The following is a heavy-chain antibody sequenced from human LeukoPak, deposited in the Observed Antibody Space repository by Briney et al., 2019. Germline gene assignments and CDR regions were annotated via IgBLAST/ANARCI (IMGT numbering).Heavy chain of an antibody. CDR1: GFTFDDYA. CDR3: AKGFDPDGY. D-gene: IGHD3-9*01. J-gene: IGHJ4*02. Sequence: AGGSLRLSCAASGFTFDDYAMHWVRQAPGKGLEWVSGISWNSGSIGYADSVKGRFTISRDDSKNILYLQLNSLRAEDTAVYYCAKGFDPDGYWGQGTLVTVSS. V-gene: IGHV3-9*01. CDR2: ISWNSGSI.